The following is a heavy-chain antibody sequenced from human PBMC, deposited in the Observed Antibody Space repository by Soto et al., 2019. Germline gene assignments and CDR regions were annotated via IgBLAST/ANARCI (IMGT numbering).Heavy chain of an antibody. CDR1: GFTVSHTY. D-gene: IGHD2-2*01. CDR2: IYTAGGT. CDR3: ACALPVAKCGCDP. J-gene: IGHJ5*02. Sequence: GGSLRFSCAPSGFTVSHTYMTWVRQPPGKGLECVSVIYTAGGTNYADSVKGRFIISRYNSKNTLYLQRNSLRAEDTAVYYSACALPVAKCGCDPWGQGTLVRFSS. V-gene: IGHV3-53*01.